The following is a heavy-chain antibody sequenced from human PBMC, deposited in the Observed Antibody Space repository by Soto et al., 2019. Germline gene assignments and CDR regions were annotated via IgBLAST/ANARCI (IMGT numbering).Heavy chain of an antibody. V-gene: IGHV1-18*01. CDR1: GYRFTSYG. CDR2: ISAYDGNT. CDR3: ARGCYYYSSGSRNYYYYGMNV. J-gene: IGHJ6*02. Sequence: QAQLVQSGAEVKRPGASVKVSCRASGYRFTSYGINWVRQAPGRGLEWLGWISAYDGNTNYAQILQGRVSMTTDTSANTAYMELRSLRADDTAMYYCARGCYYYSSGSRNYYYYGMNVWGQGTTITGSS. D-gene: IGHD6-19*01.